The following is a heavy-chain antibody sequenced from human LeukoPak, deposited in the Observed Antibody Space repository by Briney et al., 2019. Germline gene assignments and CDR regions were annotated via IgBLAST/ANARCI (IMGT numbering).Heavy chain of an antibody. CDR3: ARDEAEGALFDR. J-gene: IGHJ4*02. CDR1: GFTFSSYS. CDR2: IYSGGST. Sequence: PGGSLRLSCAASGFTFSSYSMNWVRQAPGKGLEWVSVIYSGGSTFYADSVKGRFTISRDISKNTLYLQMNSLRVEDTAVYYCARDEAEGALFDRWGQGTLVTVSS. D-gene: IGHD3-16*01. V-gene: IGHV3-66*01.